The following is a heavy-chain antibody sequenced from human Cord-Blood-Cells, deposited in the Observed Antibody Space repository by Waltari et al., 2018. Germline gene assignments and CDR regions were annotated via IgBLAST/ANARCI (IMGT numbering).Heavy chain of an antibody. V-gene: IGHV4-39*01. CDR3: ARHGMTTKAWYFDL. CDR2: MYYSGRT. Sequence: QLQLQESGPGLVQPSETLSLTCPVSGGSISSSSYSWGWLRHGPGKGLDWIGSMYYSGRTSYNPSLKSRVTISVDTSKNQFSLKLSSVTAADTAVYYCARHGMTTKAWYFDLWGRGTLVTVSS. J-gene: IGHJ2*01. D-gene: IGHD4-4*01. CDR1: GGSISSSSYS.